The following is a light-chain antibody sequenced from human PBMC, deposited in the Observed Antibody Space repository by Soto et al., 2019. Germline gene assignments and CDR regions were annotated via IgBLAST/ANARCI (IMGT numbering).Light chain of an antibody. CDR2: DAS. V-gene: IGKV1-5*01. J-gene: IGKJ5*01. Sequence: DIQMTQSPSTLSASIGDTVTITCRASQTISGWLAWYQQRPGKAPNLLIFDASTLESGVPSRFSGSGSGTTFTLTISSLQSDDFATYYCQQYNTYSTFGQGTRLEIK. CDR1: QTISGW. CDR3: QQYNTYST.